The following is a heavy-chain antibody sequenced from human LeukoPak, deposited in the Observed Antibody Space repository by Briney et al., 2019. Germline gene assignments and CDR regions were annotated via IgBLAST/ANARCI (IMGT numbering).Heavy chain of an antibody. V-gene: IGHV1-18*01. D-gene: IGHD3-22*01. Sequence: ASVKVSCKASGYTFTSNIISWVRQAPGQGLEWMGWISAYNGNTNYAQKLQGRVTMTTDTSPSTAYMELMSLRSDHTAGYCCARGRAMYYYDSSGYSDYWGRGTLVTDSS. CDR1: GYTFTSNI. J-gene: IGHJ4*02. CDR2: ISAYNGNT. CDR3: ARGRAMYYYDSSGYSDY.